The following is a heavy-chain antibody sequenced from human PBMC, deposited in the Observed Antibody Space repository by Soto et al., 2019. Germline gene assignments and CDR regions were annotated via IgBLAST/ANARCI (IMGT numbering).Heavy chain of an antibody. J-gene: IGHJ4*02. Sequence: QLQLQESGSGLVKPSQTLSLTCAVSGGSISSGGYSWSWIRQPPGKGLEWIGYIYHSGSTYYNPSPKSRVTIAVDWSKNRCSPKLSSVTAADTAVYYCARRYCSSTSCQNFDYWGQGTLVTVSS. D-gene: IGHD2-2*01. V-gene: IGHV4-30-2*01. CDR3: ARRYCSSTSCQNFDY. CDR1: GGSISSGGYS. CDR2: IYHSGST.